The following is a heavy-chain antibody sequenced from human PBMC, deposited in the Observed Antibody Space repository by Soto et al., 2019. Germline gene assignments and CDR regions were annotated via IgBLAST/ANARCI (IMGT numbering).Heavy chain of an antibody. J-gene: IGHJ4*02. CDR1: GFTFDDNA. D-gene: IGHD4-4*01. V-gene: IGHV3-9*01. CDR3: AREGINNYNEYYFDS. CDR2: INWKSDI. Sequence: GGSLRLSCAVSGFTFDDNAMHWVRQAPEKGLEWVSGINWKSDIGYADSVKGRFTISRDNAENSLYLQMNSLRAEDTAVYYCAREGINNYNEYYFDSWGQGTVVTVSS.